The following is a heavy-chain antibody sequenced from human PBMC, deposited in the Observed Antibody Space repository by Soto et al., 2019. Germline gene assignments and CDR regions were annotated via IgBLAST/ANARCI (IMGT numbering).Heavy chain of an antibody. CDR3: ARDHKFEEPP. Sequence: EVQLLESGGGLVQPGGSLRLSCAASGFTFSNYAMSWVRQAPGKGLEWVSAISGSGISTYYADSVKGRFTISRDNSKNTLYLQMNTLRAEDTAMYHCARDHKFEEPPWGQGTLVTVSS. D-gene: IGHD1-26*01. CDR2: ISGSGIST. J-gene: IGHJ5*02. CDR1: GFTFSNYA. V-gene: IGHV3-23*01.